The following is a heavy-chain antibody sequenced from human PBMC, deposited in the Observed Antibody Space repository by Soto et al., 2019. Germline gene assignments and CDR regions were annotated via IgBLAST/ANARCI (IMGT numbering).Heavy chain of an antibody. Sequence: SETLSLTCAVYGGSFSGYYWSWIRQPPGKGLEWIGEINHSGSTNYNPSLKSRVTISVDTSKNQFSLKLSSVTAADTAVYYCARAAPRYCSGGSCYSGSDYWGQGTLVTVSS. D-gene: IGHD2-15*01. CDR3: ARAAPRYCSGGSCYSGSDY. J-gene: IGHJ4*02. V-gene: IGHV4-34*01. CDR2: INHSGST. CDR1: GGSFSGYY.